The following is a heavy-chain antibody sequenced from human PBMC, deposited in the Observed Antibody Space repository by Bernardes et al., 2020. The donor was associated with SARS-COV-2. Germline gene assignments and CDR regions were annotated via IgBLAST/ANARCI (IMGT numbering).Heavy chain of an antibody. CDR2: IYHSGST. CDR1: GGSISSGGYS. J-gene: IGHJ6*02. CDR3: ASHFHRAALLV. V-gene: IGHV4-30-2*01. Sequence: SETLSLTCAVSGGSISSGGYSWSWIRQPPGKGLEWIGYIYHSGSTYYNPSLKSRVTISVDRSKNQFSLKLSSVTAADTAVYYCASHFHRAALLVWGQGTTVTVSS. D-gene: IGHD6-25*01.